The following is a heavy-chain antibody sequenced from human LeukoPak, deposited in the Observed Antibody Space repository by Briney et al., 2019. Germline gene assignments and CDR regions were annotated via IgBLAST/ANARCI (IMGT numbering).Heavy chain of an antibody. CDR3: ARAHPLIGSTSCSYFDY. D-gene: IGHD2-2*01. Sequence: PSETLSLTCAVYGGSFSGYYWSWIRQPPGKGLEWNGEINHSGSTNYNPSLKSRVTISVDTSKNQFSLKLSSVTAADTAVYYCARAHPLIGSTSCSYFDYWGQGTLVTVSS. CDR1: GGSFSGYY. CDR2: INHSGST. V-gene: IGHV4-34*01. J-gene: IGHJ4*02.